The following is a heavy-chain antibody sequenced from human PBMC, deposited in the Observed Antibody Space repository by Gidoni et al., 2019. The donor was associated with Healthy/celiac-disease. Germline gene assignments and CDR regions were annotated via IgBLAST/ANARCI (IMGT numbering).Heavy chain of an antibody. Sequence: GFTFSSYSMNWVRQAPGKGLEWVSSISSSSSYIYYADSVKGRFTISRDNAKNSLYLQMNSLRAEDTAVYYCARGDSGSSNYWGQGTLVTVSS. CDR3: ARGDSGSSNY. V-gene: IGHV3-21*01. CDR2: ISSSSSYI. J-gene: IGHJ4*02. CDR1: GFTFSSYS. D-gene: IGHD1-26*01.